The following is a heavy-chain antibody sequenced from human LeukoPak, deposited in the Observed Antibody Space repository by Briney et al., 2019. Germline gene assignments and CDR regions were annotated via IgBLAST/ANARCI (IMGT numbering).Heavy chain of an antibody. D-gene: IGHD1-20*01. J-gene: IGHJ4*02. Sequence: PETLSLTCTVSGGSISSSSYYWGWIRQPPGNGLQWIGSINYSGSSSYNPSLKSRVIISVDTSKNQISLKLSSVTAADTAVYYCARINWNYFDYWGQGTLVTVSS. CDR3: ARINWNYFDY. CDR2: INYSGSS. V-gene: IGHV4-39*07. CDR1: GGSISSSSYY.